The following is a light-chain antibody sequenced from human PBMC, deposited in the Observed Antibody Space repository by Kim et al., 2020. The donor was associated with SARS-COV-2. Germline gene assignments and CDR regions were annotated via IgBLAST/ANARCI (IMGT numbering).Light chain of an antibody. J-gene: IGLJ2*01. Sequence: QSALTQPASVSGSPGQSITISCAGTRSDIGGYNYVSWYQQHPGKAPKLMIYDVTNRPSGVSNRFSGSKSGNTASLTISGLQAEDEADYYCSSYTSSSTVVFGGGTQLIVL. CDR1: RSDIGGYNY. V-gene: IGLV2-14*03. CDR2: DVT. CDR3: SSYTSSSTVV.